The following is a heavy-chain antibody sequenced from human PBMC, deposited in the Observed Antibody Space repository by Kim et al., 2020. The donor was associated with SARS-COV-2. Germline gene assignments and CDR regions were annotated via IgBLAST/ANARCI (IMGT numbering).Heavy chain of an antibody. CDR1: GFTFSSYE. Sequence: GGSLRLSCAASGFTFSSYEMNWVRQAPGKGLEWGSYISSGGSTIYYADSVKGRFTISRDTAKNSLYLRMNSLRAEDTAVYYCAREGAGDAFDIWGQGTMVTVSS. J-gene: IGHJ3*02. CDR2: ISSGGSTI. CDR3: AREGAGDAFDI. D-gene: IGHD6-19*01. V-gene: IGHV3-48*03.